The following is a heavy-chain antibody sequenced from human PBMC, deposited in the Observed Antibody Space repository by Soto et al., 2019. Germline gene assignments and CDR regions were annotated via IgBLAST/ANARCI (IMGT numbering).Heavy chain of an antibody. Sequence: EVQLLESGGGLVQPGGSLRLSCAASGFPFSNFAMSWVRQAPGKGLEWVSVITSSGDSTYFADSVKGRFTISRDNSKNTLYLQLNSLIAEDTATYYCTTGPFIAGDYWGQGTLVTVSS. V-gene: IGHV3-23*01. CDR1: GFPFSNFA. CDR2: ITSSGDST. J-gene: IGHJ4*02. CDR3: TTGPFIAGDY. D-gene: IGHD1-1*01.